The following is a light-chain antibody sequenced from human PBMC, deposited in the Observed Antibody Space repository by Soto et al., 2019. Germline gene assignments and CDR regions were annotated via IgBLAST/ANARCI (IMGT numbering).Light chain of an antibody. CDR2: DAS. Sequence: EIVVTQSPATLSLSPGERATLSCRASQSVSRSLAWYQQKPGQAPRLLIYDASNRATGIPARFSGSGSGTDFTLTISSLEAEDFAVYYCQQRSNWPLTFGGGTKVEIK. J-gene: IGKJ4*01. CDR1: QSVSRS. V-gene: IGKV3-11*01. CDR3: QQRSNWPLT.